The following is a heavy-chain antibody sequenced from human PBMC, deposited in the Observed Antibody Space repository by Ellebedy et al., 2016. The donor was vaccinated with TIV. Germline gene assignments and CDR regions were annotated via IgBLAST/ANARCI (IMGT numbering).Heavy chain of an antibody. CDR2: INGDGSNI. CDR3: ARPRGYSGYDPNDS. CDR1: GFTFSSSW. J-gene: IGHJ4*02. V-gene: IGHV3-74*01. D-gene: IGHD5-12*01. Sequence: PGGSLRLSCAASGFTFSSSWVHWVRQVPGKGLVWVARINGDGSNIGYADSVKGRFTISRDNAKSTLYLQMNSLRAEDTAVYYCARPRGYSGYDPNDSWGQGTLVTVSS.